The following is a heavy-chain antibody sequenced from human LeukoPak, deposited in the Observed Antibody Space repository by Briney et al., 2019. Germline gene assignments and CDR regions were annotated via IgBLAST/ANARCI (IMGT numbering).Heavy chain of an antibody. CDR1: GFPFSIYE. J-gene: IGHJ4*02. CDR3: ALLAVASHFDY. D-gene: IGHD6-19*01. Sequence: PGGSLRLSCVVSGFPFSIYEMNWVRQAPGKGLEWVSNIGSSGTTIYYADSVKGRFSISRDNAKSSLYLQMNSLRVEDTAVYYRALLAVASHFDYWGQGVLVTVSS. CDR2: IGSSGTTI. V-gene: IGHV3-48*03.